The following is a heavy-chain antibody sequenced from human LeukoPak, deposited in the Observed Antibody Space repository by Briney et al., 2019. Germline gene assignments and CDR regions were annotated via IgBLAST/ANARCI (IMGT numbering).Heavy chain of an antibody. J-gene: IGHJ4*02. CDR3: APRSISLQYYFDY. CDR2: IRSDGNNK. CDR1: GFTFSTYG. V-gene: IGHV3-30*02. Sequence: GGSLRLSCAASGFTFSTYGMHWVRQAPGKGLDWVAFIRSDGNNKYYADSVKGRFTISRDNSKNTVYLQMNSLRGEDTAVYYCAPRSISLQYYFDYWGQGTLVTVSS. D-gene: IGHD2-2*01.